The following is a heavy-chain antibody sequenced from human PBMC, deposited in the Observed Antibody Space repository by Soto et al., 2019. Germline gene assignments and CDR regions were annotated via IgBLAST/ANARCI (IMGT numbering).Heavy chain of an antibody. J-gene: IGHJ4*02. D-gene: IGHD3-3*01. V-gene: IGHV4-34*01. Sequence: PSETLSLTCAVYGGSFSGYYWSWIRQPPGKGLEWIGEINHSGSTNYNPSLKSRVTISVDTSKNQFSLKLSSVTAADTAVYYCARGRYDFWSVYCFDYWGQGTRVPVSS. CDR2: INHSGST. CDR1: GGSFSGYY. CDR3: ARGRYDFWSVYCFDY.